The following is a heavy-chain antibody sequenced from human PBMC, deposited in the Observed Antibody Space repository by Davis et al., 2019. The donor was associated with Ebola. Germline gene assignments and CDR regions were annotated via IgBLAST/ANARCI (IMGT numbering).Heavy chain of an antibody. Sequence: PGGSLRLSCAASGFTFSSYAMHWVRQAPGKGLEWVAVISYDGSNKYYADSVKGRFTISRDNSKNTLYLQMNSLRAEDTAVYYCARGSYGILTPHDYWGQGTLVTVSS. V-gene: IGHV3-30-3*01. CDR3: ARGSYGILTPHDY. J-gene: IGHJ4*02. CDR2: ISYDGSNK. CDR1: GFTFSSYA. D-gene: IGHD2-15*01.